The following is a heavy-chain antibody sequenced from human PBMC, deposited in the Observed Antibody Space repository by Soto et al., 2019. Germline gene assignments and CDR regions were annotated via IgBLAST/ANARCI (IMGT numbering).Heavy chain of an antibody. Sequence: GESLKISCRGSGYTFTRYWIGWVRQMPGKGLEWMGFIYPGDSDARYSPSFRGQVTVSADKSTSTAYLQWSSLKASDSAIYYCARQLGTGDYFDYWGQGTLVTVSS. CDR3: ARQLGTGDYFDY. V-gene: IGHV5-51*01. CDR1: GYTFTRYW. D-gene: IGHD7-27*01. CDR2: IYPGDSDA. J-gene: IGHJ4*02.